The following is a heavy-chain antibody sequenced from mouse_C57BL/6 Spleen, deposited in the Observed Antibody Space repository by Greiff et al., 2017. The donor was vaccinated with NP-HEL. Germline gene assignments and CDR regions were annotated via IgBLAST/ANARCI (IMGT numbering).Heavy chain of an antibody. J-gene: IGHJ1*03. CDR3: TKKNWYFDV. V-gene: IGHV14-4*01. Sequence: EVKLQESGAELVRPGASVKLSCTASGFNIKDDYMHWVKQRPEQGLEWIGWIDPENGDTEYASKFQGKATITADTSSNTAYLQLSSLTSEDTAVYYCTKKNWYFDVWGTGTTVTVSS. CDR2: IDPENGDT. CDR1: GFNIKDDY.